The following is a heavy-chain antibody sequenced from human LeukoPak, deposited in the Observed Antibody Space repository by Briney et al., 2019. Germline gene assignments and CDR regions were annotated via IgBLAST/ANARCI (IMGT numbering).Heavy chain of an antibody. Sequence: GGSLRLSCAASGFTFSSYAMSWVRQAPGKGLEWVSAISGSGGSTYYAGSVKGRFTISRDNSKNTLYLQMNSLRAEDTAVYYCAKDLSGSDNFDYWGQGTLVTVSS. D-gene: IGHD1-26*01. V-gene: IGHV3-23*01. CDR3: AKDLSGSDNFDY. J-gene: IGHJ4*02. CDR1: GFTFSSYA. CDR2: ISGSGGST.